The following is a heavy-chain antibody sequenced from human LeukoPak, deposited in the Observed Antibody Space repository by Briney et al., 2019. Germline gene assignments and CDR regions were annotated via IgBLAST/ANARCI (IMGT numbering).Heavy chain of an antibody. CDR1: GFTFSNAW. Sequence: GGSLRLSCAASGFTFSNAWMSWVRQAPIKGLEWVGSNKRKIYVHTTYYAAPAKGIFTISRDDSKLTLYLQINSLKTEDTAVYYCTSEDQGGFDYWGRGTLVTVSS. J-gene: IGHJ4*02. CDR2: NKRKIYVHTT. D-gene: IGHD1-26*01. CDR3: TSEDQGGFDY. V-gene: IGHV3-15*01.